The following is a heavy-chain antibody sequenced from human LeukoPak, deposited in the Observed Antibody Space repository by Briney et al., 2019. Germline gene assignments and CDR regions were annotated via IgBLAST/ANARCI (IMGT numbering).Heavy chain of an antibody. CDR1: GGSFSGYY. CDR3: ARRTYSSSY. CDR2: INHSGST. Sequence: SETLSLTCAVYGGSFSGYYWSWIRQPPGKGLEWIGEINHSGSTNYNPSLKSRVTISVDTSKNQFSLKLSSVIAADTAVYYCARRTYSSSYWGQGTLVTVSS. J-gene: IGHJ4*02. V-gene: IGHV4-34*01. D-gene: IGHD6-13*01.